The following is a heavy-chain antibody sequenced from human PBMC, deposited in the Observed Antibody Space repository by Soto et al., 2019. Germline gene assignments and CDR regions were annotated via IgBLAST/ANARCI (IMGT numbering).Heavy chain of an antibody. D-gene: IGHD5-18*01. J-gene: IGHJ4*02. V-gene: IGHV4-59*01. CDR1: AGSISRYY. CDR2: ISYTVDA. CDR3: VGSLMSRAMESFDY. Sequence: HVQLQESGPGLVKPSEPLSLTCSVSAGSISRYYWCWVRQSPGEGLEWIAHISYTVDASYNPSLKSRVTISLDTSKNQIALSLMSVTAADTAVYYCVGSLMSRAMESFDYWGQGTLVTVTS.